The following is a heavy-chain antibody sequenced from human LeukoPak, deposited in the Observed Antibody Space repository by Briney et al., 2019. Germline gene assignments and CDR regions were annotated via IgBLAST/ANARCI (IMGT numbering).Heavy chain of an antibody. V-gene: IGHV4-59*01. CDR3: ARMYSGTSYYFDY. Sequence: PSETLSLTCSVSGASISTYYCNWVRQPPAKGLEWLGFFSYSGSTKYNPSLKSRVTMSVDTSKNQFSLKLNSVTAADTAVYYCARMYSGTSYYFDYWGQGTLVTVSS. CDR2: FSYSGST. D-gene: IGHD1-26*01. CDR1: GASISTYY. J-gene: IGHJ4*02.